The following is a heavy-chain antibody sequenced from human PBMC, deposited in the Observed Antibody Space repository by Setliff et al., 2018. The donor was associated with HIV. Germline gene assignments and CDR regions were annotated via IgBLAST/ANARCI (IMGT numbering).Heavy chain of an antibody. J-gene: IGHJ4*02. CDR3: VRFFDSSGYYRYYFDS. V-gene: IGHV2-26*01. D-gene: IGHD3-22*01. CDR1: GFSLSDDRLG. Sequence: SGPTLVNPTETLTLTCTVSGFSLSDDRLGVSWIRQPPGKALEWLAHIFSNDEQSYRASLKGRLTISKDTSKSQVVLTMTNVDPVDTATYYCVRFFDSSGYYRYYFDSWGQGTQVTVS. CDR2: IFSNDEQ.